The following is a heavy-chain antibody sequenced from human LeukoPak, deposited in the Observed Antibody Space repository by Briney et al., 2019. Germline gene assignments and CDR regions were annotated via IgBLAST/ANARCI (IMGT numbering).Heavy chain of an antibody. CDR1: GYSISSGYY. V-gene: IGHV4-38-2*02. Sequence: SETLSLTCTVSGYSISSGYYWGWIRQPPGKGLEWIGGISHSGSTYNNPSLKSRVTISVDTSKNQFSLNLSSVTAADAAVYYCARVTTNWFDPWGQGTLVTVSS. CDR3: ARVTTNWFDP. D-gene: IGHD4-11*01. CDR2: ISHSGST. J-gene: IGHJ5*02.